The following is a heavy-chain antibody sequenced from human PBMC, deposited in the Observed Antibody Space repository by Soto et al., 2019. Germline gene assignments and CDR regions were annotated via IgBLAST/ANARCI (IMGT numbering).Heavy chain of an antibody. CDR1: GFTFSSYA. CDR3: AKFSGAVYYYGMDV. V-gene: IGHV3-23*01. CDR2: ISVSGGST. J-gene: IGHJ6*02. Sequence: HPGGSLRLSCAASGFTFSSYAMSWIRQAPGKGLEWVSGISVSGGSTYYADSVKGRFTISRDNSKNTLYLQMNSLIAEDTALYYCAKFSGAVYYYGMDVLGQGTTVTVSS.